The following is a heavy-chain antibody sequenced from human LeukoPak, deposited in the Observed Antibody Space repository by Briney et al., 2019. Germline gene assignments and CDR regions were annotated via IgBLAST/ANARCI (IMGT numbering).Heavy chain of an antibody. CDR2: ISSDSYYI. CDR3: FCGSRFVYHFDY. J-gene: IGHJ4*02. D-gene: IGHD2-21*01. Sequence: GGSLRLSCAASGFTFSSYSMVWVRQAPGKGLEWVSSISSDSYYIYYADSVKGRFTISRDNAKKSLYLQMNSLTAEDTAVYYCFCGSRFVYHFDYWGQGTLVTVSS. V-gene: IGHV3-21*01. CDR1: GFTFSSYS.